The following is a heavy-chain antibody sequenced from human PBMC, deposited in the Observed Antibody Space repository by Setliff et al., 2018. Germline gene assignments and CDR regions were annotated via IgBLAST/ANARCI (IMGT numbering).Heavy chain of an antibody. J-gene: IGHJ6*03. CDR2: IIPITGTT. V-gene: IGHV1-69*16. CDR3: ARESVVVVTTTNYYYYIDV. D-gene: IGHD2-21*02. CDR1: GGTLTTFTTYS. Sequence: SVKVSCKASGGTLTTFTTYSLIWVRQAPGQGLEWMGGIIPITGTTNYAQRFQGRITISTDESSSTGYMELSSLRSEDTAVYFCARESVVVVTTTNYYYYIDVWGEGTTVTVSS.